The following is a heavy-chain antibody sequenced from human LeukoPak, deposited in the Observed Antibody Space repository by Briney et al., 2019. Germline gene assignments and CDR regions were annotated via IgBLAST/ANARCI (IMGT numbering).Heavy chain of an antibody. CDR2: ISSSSSYI. V-gene: IGHV3-21*01. CDR3: AGSGITGTIDY. D-gene: IGHD1-7*01. Sequence: GGSLRLSCAASGFTFSSYSINWVRQAPGKGLEWVSSISSSSSYIYYADSVKGRFTISRDNAKNSLYLQMNSLRAEDRAVYYCAGSGITGTIDYWGQGTLVTVSS. CDR1: GFTFSSYS. J-gene: IGHJ4*02.